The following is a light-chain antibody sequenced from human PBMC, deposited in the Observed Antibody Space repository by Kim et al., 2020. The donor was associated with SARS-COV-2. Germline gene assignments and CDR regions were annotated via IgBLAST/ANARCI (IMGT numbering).Light chain of an antibody. CDR1: NIGSKR. Sequence: VSVAQGKHARCPVGGTNIGSKRFHWYRQKPGQAPVLVIYYDSARPSKIPERFSGSNSGNTATLTISRVEAGDEADYYCQVWDSSVVFGGGTQLTVL. J-gene: IGLJ3*02. CDR3: QVWDSSVV. V-gene: IGLV3-21*04. CDR2: YDS.